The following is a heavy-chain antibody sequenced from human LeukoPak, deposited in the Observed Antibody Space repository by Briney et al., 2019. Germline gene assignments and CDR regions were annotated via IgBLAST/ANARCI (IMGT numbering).Heavy chain of an antibody. D-gene: IGHD4-17*01. J-gene: IGHJ3*02. V-gene: IGHV3-7*04. CDR2: IKQDGTEK. CDR1: GFNFSSYW. CDR3: ARPTAVTLVDAFNI. Sequence: GGSLRPSCAAAGFNFSSYWMTWVRQAPGKGLEWVANIKQDGTEKYYVDSVKGRFTIARDNAKNSLYLQMNSLRDVDTAVYFCARPTAVTLVDAFNIWGLGTMVTVSS.